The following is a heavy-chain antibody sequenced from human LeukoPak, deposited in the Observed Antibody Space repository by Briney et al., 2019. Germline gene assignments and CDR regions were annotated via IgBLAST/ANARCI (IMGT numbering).Heavy chain of an antibody. CDR1: GGSISSYY. V-gene: IGHV4-59*01. CDR3: ARTYGPIDY. J-gene: IGHJ4*02. CDR2: IYHSGST. D-gene: IGHD4-17*01. Sequence: PSETLSLTCTVSGGSISSYYWSWIRQPPGKGLEWIGYIYHSGSTNYNPSLKSRVTISVDTSKNQFSVRLRSVTAADTAAYYCARTYGPIDYWGQGALVTVSS.